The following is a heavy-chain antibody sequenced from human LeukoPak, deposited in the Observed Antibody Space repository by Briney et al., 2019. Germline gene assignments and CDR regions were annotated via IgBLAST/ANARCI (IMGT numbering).Heavy chain of an antibody. D-gene: IGHD3-16*02. CDR2: ISGSGGST. CDR3: AKDRYDYVWGSYRYSFDY. CDR1: GFTFSSYA. Sequence: GSLRLSCAASGFTFSSYAMSWVRQAPGKGLEWVSAISGSGGSTYYADSVKGRFTISRDNSKNTLYLQMNSLRAEDTAVYYCAKDRYDYVWGSYRYSFDYWGQGTLVTVSS. J-gene: IGHJ4*02. V-gene: IGHV3-23*01.